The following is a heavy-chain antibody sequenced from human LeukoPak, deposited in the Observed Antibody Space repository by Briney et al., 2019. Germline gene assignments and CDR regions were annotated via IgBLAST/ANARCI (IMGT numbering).Heavy chain of an antibody. Sequence: GGSLRLSCAASGFTFSSYWMHWVREAPGKGLVWVSYISGDGSRTTYADSVKGRFTISRDNSKNTLYLQMNSLRAEDTAVYYCATLYSRFDYWGQGTLVTVSS. CDR1: GFTFSSYW. D-gene: IGHD6-13*01. CDR2: ISGDGSRT. V-gene: IGHV3-74*01. CDR3: ATLYSRFDY. J-gene: IGHJ4*02.